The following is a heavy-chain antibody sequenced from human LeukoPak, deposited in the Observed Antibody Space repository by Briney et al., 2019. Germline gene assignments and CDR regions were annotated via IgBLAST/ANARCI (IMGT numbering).Heavy chain of an antibody. V-gene: IGHV4-34*01. CDR2: INDSGST. CDR3: ARGWLHRYRIFDY. D-gene: IGHD5-24*01. Sequence: SETLSLTYAVYGGSFSGYYWSWIRQPPGKGLEWIGEINDSGSTNYNPSLKSRVSISVDTSKNQFSLKLSSVTAADTAVYYCARGWLHRYRIFDYWGQGTLVTVSS. J-gene: IGHJ4*02. CDR1: GGSFSGYY.